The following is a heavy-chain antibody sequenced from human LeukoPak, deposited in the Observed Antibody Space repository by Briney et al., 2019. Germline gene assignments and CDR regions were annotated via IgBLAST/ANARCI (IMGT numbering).Heavy chain of an antibody. J-gene: IGHJ4*02. Sequence: SGTLSLTCAVSGGSISSSNWWSWVRQPLGKGLEWIGEIYHSGSTNYNPSLKSRVTISVDKSKNQFSLKLSSVTAADTAVYYCASAPGYSYGWYYFDYWGQGTLVTVSS. CDR3: ASAPGYSYGWYYFDY. V-gene: IGHV4-4*02. D-gene: IGHD5-18*01. CDR2: IYHSGST. CDR1: GGSISSSNW.